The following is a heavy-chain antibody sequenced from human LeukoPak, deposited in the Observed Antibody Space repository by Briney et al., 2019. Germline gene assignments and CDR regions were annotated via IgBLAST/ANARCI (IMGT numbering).Heavy chain of an antibody. V-gene: IGHV3-23*01. J-gene: IGHJ4*02. CDR3: ARGFLDFDS. CDR1: GFTFTSYA. Sequence: GGSLRLSCAASGFTFTSYAMSWVRQAPGKGLEWVSAISVSGGSTYYADSVKGRFTISRDDSKNTVYLQMNSLRVEDTALYYCARGFLDFDSWGQGTLVIVSS. D-gene: IGHD3-3*01. CDR2: ISVSGGST.